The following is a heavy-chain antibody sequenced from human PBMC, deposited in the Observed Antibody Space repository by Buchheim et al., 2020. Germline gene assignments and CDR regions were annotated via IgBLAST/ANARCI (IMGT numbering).Heavy chain of an antibody. J-gene: IGHJ2*01. Sequence: QVQLVESGGGVVQPGRSLRLSCAASGFTFSSYAMHWVRQAPGKGLEWVAVISYDGSNKYYADSVKGRFTISRDNSKNTLYLQMNSPRAEDTAVYYCARSLSGSLSYWYFDLWGRGTL. CDR3: ARSLSGSLSYWYFDL. V-gene: IGHV3-30*04. D-gene: IGHD1-26*01. CDR2: ISYDGSNK. CDR1: GFTFSSYA.